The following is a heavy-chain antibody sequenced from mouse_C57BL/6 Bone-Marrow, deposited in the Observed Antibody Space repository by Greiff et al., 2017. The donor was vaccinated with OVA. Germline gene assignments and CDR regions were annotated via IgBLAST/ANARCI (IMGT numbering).Heavy chain of an antibody. D-gene: IGHD1-1*01. J-gene: IGHJ2*01. V-gene: IGHV5-12*01. CDR1: GFTFSDYY. CDR3: ASEGITTFDY. CDR2: ISNGGGST. Sequence: EVKLVESGGGLVQPGGSLKLSCAASGFTFSDYYMYWVRQTPEKRLEWVAYISNGGGSTYYPDTVKGRFTISRDNAKNTLYLQMSRLKSEDTAMYYCASEGITTFDYWGQGTPLTVSS.